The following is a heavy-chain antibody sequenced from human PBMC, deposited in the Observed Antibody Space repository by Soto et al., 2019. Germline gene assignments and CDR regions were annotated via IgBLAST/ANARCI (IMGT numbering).Heavy chain of an antibody. Sequence: QVQLVQSGAEVKKPGASVKVSCKASGYTFTSYAISWVRQAPGQGLEWMGWISAYNGNTNYAQKLQGRVTMTTDTSTTTAXXXLXXXXXXXXXXXXXXXXXPPAGYWGQGTLVTXXS. CDR2: ISAYNGNT. CDR1: GYTFTSYA. CDR3: XXXXPPAGY. V-gene: IGHV1-18*01. J-gene: IGHJ4*02.